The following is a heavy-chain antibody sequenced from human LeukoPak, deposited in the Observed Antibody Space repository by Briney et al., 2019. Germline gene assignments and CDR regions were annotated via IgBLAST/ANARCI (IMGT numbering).Heavy chain of an antibody. CDR3: ARLAKARRDGYNFGFDS. CDR2: IYPDDSDT. D-gene: IGHD5-24*01. CDR1: GYSFTNYW. Sequence: GESLKIPCKGSGYSFTNYWIGWVRQMPGKGLEWMGIIYPDDSDTRQSPSFQGQVTMSADKSISTAYLQWSSLEASDTATYYCARLAKARRDGYNFGFDSWGQGTLVTVSS. V-gene: IGHV5-51*01. J-gene: IGHJ4*02.